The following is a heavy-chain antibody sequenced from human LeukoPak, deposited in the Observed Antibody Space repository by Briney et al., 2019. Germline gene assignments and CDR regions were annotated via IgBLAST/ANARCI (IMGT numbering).Heavy chain of an antibody. D-gene: IGHD2-2*01. Sequence: GGSLRLSCAASGFAFSTYTTSWVRQAPGKGLEWVSSIGSSLTYIYYADSVKGRFTISRDNAKNSLFLQMNSLRADDTAVYYCARDGRYCSSPSCYFDYWGQGTLVTVSS. CDR2: IGSSLTYI. CDR1: GFAFSTYT. J-gene: IGHJ4*02. CDR3: ARDGRYCSSPSCYFDY. V-gene: IGHV3-21*01.